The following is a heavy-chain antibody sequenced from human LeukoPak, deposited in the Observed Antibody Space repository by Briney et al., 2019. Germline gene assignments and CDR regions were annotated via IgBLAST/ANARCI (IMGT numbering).Heavy chain of an antibody. J-gene: IGHJ6*02. Sequence: GGSLRLSCTASGFTFNNYLMSWVRQAPGKGLEWVANINQGGSEKSYVDSVKGRFTISRDNADNSLYLQMNSLRAEDTAVYYCARGRGMDVWGQGTTVTVSS. V-gene: IGHV3-7*01. CDR3: ARGRGMDV. CDR1: GFTFNNYL. CDR2: INQGGSEK.